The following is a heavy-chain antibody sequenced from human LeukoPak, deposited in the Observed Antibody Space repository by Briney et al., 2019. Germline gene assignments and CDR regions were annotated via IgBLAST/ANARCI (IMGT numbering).Heavy chain of an antibody. CDR3: ARGIGYASTWYPAFDV. J-gene: IGHJ3*01. CDR2: INHSGST. CDR1: DGSFSGYY. D-gene: IGHD6-13*01. Sequence: SETLSLTCAVYDGSFSGYYWSCLRQPPGKGLEWIGEINHSGSTNYNPSLKSRVTISIDTSKNQFSLKLSSVTAADTAVYYCARGIGYASTWYPAFDVWGQGTMVTVSS. V-gene: IGHV4-34*01.